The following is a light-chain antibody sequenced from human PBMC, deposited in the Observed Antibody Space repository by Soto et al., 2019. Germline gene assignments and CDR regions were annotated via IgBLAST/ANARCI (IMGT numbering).Light chain of an antibody. CDR3: CSYVGSYSVV. V-gene: IGLV2-11*01. Sequence: QSVLTQPRSVSGSPGQSVTISCTGTSSDVGGYDSVSWYQQHPGKAPKLMIYDVTKRPSGVPDRFSGSKSGNTASLTISGLQAEDEADYYCCSYVGSYSVVFGGGTKLTVL. CDR1: SSDVGGYDS. J-gene: IGLJ2*01. CDR2: DVT.